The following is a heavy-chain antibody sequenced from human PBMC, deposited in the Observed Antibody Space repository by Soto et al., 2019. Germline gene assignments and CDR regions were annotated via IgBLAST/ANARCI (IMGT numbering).Heavy chain of an antibody. D-gene: IGHD5-18*01. J-gene: IGHJ6*02. CDR2: ISGSGGST. CDR1: GFTFSSYA. Sequence: GGSLRLSCAASGFTFSSYAMSWVRQAPGKGLEWVSAISGSGGSTYYADSVKGRFTISRDNSKNTLYLQMNSLRAEDKAVNYCAKGLHQSSPKRGYSYGYGSPTYGMDVWGQGTTVTVSS. V-gene: IGHV3-23*01. CDR3: AKGLHQSSPKRGYSYGYGSPTYGMDV.